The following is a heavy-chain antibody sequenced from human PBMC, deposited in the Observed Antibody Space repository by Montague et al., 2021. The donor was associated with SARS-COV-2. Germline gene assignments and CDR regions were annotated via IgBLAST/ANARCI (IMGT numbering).Heavy chain of an antibody. V-gene: IGHV3-7*01. CDR1: GFIFGDYW. CDR3: ARATLYMDV. J-gene: IGHJ6*03. Sequence: SLRLSCAASGFIFGDYWMSWVRQAPGKGLERVANIKLDGSEEYYMDSVKGRFTVSRDNAKNSLYLQMNSLRAEDTAVYYCARATLYMDVWGKGTTVTVSS. CDR2: IKLDGSEE.